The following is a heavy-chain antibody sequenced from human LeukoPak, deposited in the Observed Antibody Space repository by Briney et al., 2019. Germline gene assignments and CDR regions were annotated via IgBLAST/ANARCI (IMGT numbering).Heavy chain of an antibody. CDR1: GFSFSSNT. Sequence: GGSLRLSCAASGFSFSSNTMSWGRPAHRQGLGWDSAVSVVGSSTNYANSVKGRFTISTDTSTNTLFLQMNSLRADDTTVYECAKQDIRSSGWYDWGRGTLVTVSS. CDR3: AKQDIRSSGWYD. J-gene: IGHJ4*02. V-gene: IGHV3-23*01. CDR2: VSVVGSST. D-gene: IGHD6-13*01.